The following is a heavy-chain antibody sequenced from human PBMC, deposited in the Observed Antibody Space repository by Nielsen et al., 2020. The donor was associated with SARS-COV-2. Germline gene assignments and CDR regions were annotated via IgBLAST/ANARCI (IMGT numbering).Heavy chain of an antibody. CDR3: ARARYYYDF. J-gene: IGHJ4*02. Sequence: GESLRLSCAASGFTFSSYGMHWVRQAPGKGLEWVAVISYDGSNKYYADSVKGRFTISRDNSKNTLYLQMNSLRAEDTAVYYCARARYYYDFWGQGTLVTVSS. CDR2: ISYDGSNK. CDR1: GFTFSSYG. D-gene: IGHD1-14*01. V-gene: IGHV3-30*03.